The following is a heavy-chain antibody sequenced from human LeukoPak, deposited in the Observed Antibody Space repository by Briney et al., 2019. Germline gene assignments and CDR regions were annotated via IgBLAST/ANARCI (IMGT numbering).Heavy chain of an antibody. V-gene: IGHV5-51*01. Sequence: GESLKISCKGSGYTFSSYWIGWVRQMPGKGLEWMGIIYPDDSDTRYSPSFQGQVTISADKSISTAYLQWSSLKASDTAMYYCAKLEYFLNDFFYSNYYSPMDFWGKGPRSPSP. D-gene: IGHD3/OR15-3a*01. CDR3: AKLEYFLNDFFYSNYYSPMDF. CDR2: IYPDDSDT. CDR1: GYTFSSYW. J-gene: IGHJ6*03.